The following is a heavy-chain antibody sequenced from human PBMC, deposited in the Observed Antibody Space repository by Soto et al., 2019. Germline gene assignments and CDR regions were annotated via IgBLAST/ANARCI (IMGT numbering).Heavy chain of an antibody. V-gene: IGHV3-66*01. D-gene: IGHD2-15*01. CDR1: GFTVSSKY. Sequence: EVQLVESGGGLVQPGGSLRLSCAASGFTVSSKYMSWVRQAPGKGLEWVSLIQSGGPTYYADSVKGRFTISRDTSENTVNLKMDSGGAGDPVVYYWAGEDVLVEGGPCYGAPWDVGGKGTTVTVPS. CDR2: IQSGGPT. J-gene: IGHJ6*04. CDR3: AGEDVLVEGGPCYGAPWDV.